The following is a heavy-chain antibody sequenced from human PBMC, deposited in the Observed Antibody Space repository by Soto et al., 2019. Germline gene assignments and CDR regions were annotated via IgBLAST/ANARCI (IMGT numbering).Heavy chain of an antibody. V-gene: IGHV4-30-4*01. Sequence: SETLSLTCTVSGGSISSGDYYWSWIRQPPGKGLEWIGYTYYSGSTYYNPSLKSRVTISVDTSKNQFSLKLSSVTAADTAVYYCARAPSPIAAAISWGQGTLVTVSS. D-gene: IGHD6-13*01. J-gene: IGHJ5*02. CDR3: ARAPSPIAAAIS. CDR2: TYYSGST. CDR1: GGSISSGDYY.